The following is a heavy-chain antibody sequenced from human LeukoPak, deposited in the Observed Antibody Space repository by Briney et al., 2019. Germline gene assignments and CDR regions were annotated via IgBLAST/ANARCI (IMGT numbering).Heavy chain of an antibody. CDR2: IGTAGDT. CDR1: GFTFSSYD. J-gene: IGHJ3*02. D-gene: IGHD1-26*01. CDR3: ARGGSYLSAFDI. V-gene: IGHV3-13*01. Sequence: PGGSLRLSCAASGFTFSSYDMHWVRQATGKGLEWVSAIGTAGDTYYPGSVKGRFTISRDNSKNTLYLQMNSLRAEDTAVYYCARGGSYLSAFDIWGQGTMVTVSS.